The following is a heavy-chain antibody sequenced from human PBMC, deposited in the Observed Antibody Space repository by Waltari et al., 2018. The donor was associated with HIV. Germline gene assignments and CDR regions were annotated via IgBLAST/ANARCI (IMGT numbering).Heavy chain of an antibody. J-gene: IGHJ6*02. V-gene: IGHV1-18*01. CDR3: ARGLGGSYYYGVDV. Sequence: QVHLVQSGAAVKLPGASVRVSCKTSGYIFTYYGFSWVRQAPGQGLEWLGWISGYNANTNYAQRLQGRVTLTTDTSTSTAYMELRSLRSDDTAVYYCARGLGGSYYYGVDVWGQGTTVTVS. CDR1: GYIFTYYG. CDR2: ISGYNANT.